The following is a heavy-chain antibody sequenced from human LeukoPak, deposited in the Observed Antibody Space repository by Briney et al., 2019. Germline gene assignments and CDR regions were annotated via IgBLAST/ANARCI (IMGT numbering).Heavy chain of an antibody. CDR1: GGSTSSSSYY. V-gene: IGHV4-39*01. CDR3: ARHSSNYYDSSGSLDP. CDR2: IYYSGST. J-gene: IGHJ5*02. Sequence: SETLSLTCTVSGGSTSSSSYYWGWIRQPPGKGLEWIGSIYYSGSTYYNPSLKSRVTISVDTSKNQFSLKLSSVTAADTAVYYCARHSSNYYDSSGSLDPWGQGTLVTVSS. D-gene: IGHD3-22*01.